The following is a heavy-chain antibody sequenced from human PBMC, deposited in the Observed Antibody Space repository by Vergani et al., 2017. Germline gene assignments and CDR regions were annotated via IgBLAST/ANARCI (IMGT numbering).Heavy chain of an antibody. Sequence: QVQLVQSGAEVKKPGASVKVSCKASGYTFTGYYMHWVRQAPGQGLEWMGWINPNSGGTNYAQKFQGRVTMTRDTSISTAYMELSRLRSDDTAVYYCAXDDDCSSTSCEDNWFDPWGQGTLVTVSS. CDR3: AXDDDCSSTSCEDNWFDP. CDR1: GYTFTGYY. V-gene: IGHV1-2*02. CDR2: INPNSGGT. J-gene: IGHJ5*02. D-gene: IGHD2-2*01.